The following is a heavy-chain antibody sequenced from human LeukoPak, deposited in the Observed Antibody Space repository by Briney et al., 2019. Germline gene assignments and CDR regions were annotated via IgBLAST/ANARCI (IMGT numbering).Heavy chain of an antibody. J-gene: IGHJ4*02. CDR3: ARDAPYDSSSWYWGLN. Sequence: SETLSLTCAVYGGSFSGYYWSWIRQPPGKGLEWIGEINHSGSTNYNPSLKSRVTISVDTSKNQFSLKLSSVTAADTAVYYCARDAPYDSSSWYWGLNWGQGTLITVSS. CDR2: INHSGST. V-gene: IGHV4-34*01. CDR1: GGSFSGYY. D-gene: IGHD6-13*01.